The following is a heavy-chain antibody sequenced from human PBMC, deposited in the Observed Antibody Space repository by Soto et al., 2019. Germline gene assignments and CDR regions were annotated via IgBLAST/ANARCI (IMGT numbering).Heavy chain of an antibody. Sequence: QVQLVQSGAEVKKPGSSVKVSCKASGGTFSSYTISWVRQAPGQGLEWMGRIIPILVIANYAQKFQGRVTINADKSTSTAYMELSSLRSEDTAVYYCARVGYCSGGSCYMNWFDPWGQGTLVTVSS. CDR2: IIPILVIA. D-gene: IGHD2-15*01. J-gene: IGHJ5*02. CDR1: GGTFSSYT. CDR3: ARVGYCSGGSCYMNWFDP. V-gene: IGHV1-69*02.